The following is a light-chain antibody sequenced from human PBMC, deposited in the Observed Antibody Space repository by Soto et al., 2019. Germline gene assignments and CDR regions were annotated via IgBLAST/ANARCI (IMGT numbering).Light chain of an antibody. J-gene: IGLJ3*02. Sequence: QSALTQPASVSGSPGQSITISCTGTSSDIGDYNYVSWYQQYPGKVPKLVIYDVSHRPSGVSNRFSGAKSGNTASLTISGLLAEDEADYYCSSSTTTTSPVVFGGGTKLTVL. CDR2: DVS. CDR1: SSDIGDYNY. CDR3: SSSTTTTSPVV. V-gene: IGLV2-14*01.